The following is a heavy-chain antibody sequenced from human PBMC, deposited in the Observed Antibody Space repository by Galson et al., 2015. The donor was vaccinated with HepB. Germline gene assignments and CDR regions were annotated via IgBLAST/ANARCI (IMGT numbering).Heavy chain of an antibody. CDR1: GGSFNTYA. Sequence: SCKASGGSFNTYAINWSRQAPGQGLEWMRGIIPTFDTPIYAQRFQDRVTITADKSTSTAYMELSSLTSDDTALYYCARDRTHYYDTSGYSGAFEIWGQGTMVTVSS. CDR3: ARDRTHYYDTSGYSGAFEI. CDR2: IIPTFDTP. D-gene: IGHD3-22*01. V-gene: IGHV1-69*06. J-gene: IGHJ3*02.